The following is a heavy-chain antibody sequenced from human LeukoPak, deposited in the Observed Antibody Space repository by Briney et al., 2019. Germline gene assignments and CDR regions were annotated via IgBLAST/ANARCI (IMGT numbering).Heavy chain of an antibody. CDR3: ARVRTTLRYFDWSPVGMDV. Sequence: PSETLSLTCAVYGGSFSGYYWSWIRQPPGKGLEWIGEINHSGSTNYNPSLKSRVTISVDTSKNQFSLKLSSVTAADTAVYYCARVRTTLRYFDWSPVGMDVWGQGTTVTVSS. D-gene: IGHD3-9*01. J-gene: IGHJ6*02. V-gene: IGHV4-34*01. CDR1: GGSFSGYY. CDR2: INHSGST.